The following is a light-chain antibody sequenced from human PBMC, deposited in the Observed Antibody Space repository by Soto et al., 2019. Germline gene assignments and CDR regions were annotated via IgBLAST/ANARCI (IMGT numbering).Light chain of an antibody. CDR2: EVE. Sequence: QSALTQPASVSGSPGQSITISCTGSGRDIGAYNYVSWYQQHPGKAPKLIICEVENRPSGVSNRFSASKSAFTASLTISGLQAEDEADYYCSSYTTSYFYVFGPGTKVTVL. CDR1: GRDIGAYNY. CDR3: SSYTTSYFYV. J-gene: IGLJ1*01. V-gene: IGLV2-14*01.